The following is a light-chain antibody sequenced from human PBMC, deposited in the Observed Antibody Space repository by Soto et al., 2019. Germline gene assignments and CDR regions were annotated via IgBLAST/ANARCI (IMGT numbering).Light chain of an antibody. V-gene: IGKV1-33*01. CDR1: QDISNY. J-gene: IGKJ4*01. Sequence: DIQMTQSPSSLSASVGDRVTITCQASQDISNYLNWYQQEPGKAPKLLIYDASNLETGVPSRFSGSGSGTEFTFTISSLQPEDIATYYCQQYDNLPRLTFGGGTKVEIK. CDR3: QQYDNLPRLT. CDR2: DAS.